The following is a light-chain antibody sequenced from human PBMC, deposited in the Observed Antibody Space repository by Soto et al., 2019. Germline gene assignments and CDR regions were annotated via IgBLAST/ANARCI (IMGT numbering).Light chain of an antibody. CDR2: EVS. Sequence: QSALTQPRSVSGSPGQSATISCTGTSSDVGNYNFVSWYQQHPGKAPKLMIYEVSQRPSGVPDRFSGSKSGNTASLTVSGLQTEDEADYYCSAYAGSNNFVFGSGTKVTVL. CDR1: SSDVGNYNF. V-gene: IGLV2-8*01. CDR3: SAYAGSNNFV. J-gene: IGLJ1*01.